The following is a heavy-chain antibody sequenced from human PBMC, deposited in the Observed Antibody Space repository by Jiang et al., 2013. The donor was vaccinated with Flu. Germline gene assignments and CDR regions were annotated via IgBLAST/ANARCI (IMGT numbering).Heavy chain of an antibody. Sequence: SGAEVKKPGSSVRASCKASGGTLSSYASNWVRQAPGQGLEWMGGIIPIFGTTEYAKKIQGRVTITADESTGTVYMELTSLKSEDTAVYYCARAIGGYSYGPFEYWGQGTLVTVS. CDR1: GGTLSSYA. D-gene: IGHD5-18*01. V-gene: IGHV1-69*01. CDR2: IIPIFGTT. J-gene: IGHJ4*02. CDR3: ARAIGGYSYGPFEY.